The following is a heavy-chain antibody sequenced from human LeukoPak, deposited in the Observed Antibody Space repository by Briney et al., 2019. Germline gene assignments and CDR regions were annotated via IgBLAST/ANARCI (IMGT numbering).Heavy chain of an antibody. V-gene: IGHV1-69*13. CDR1: GGTFSSYA. J-gene: IGHJ4*02. Sequence: ASVKVSCKASGGTFSSYAISWVRQPPGQGLEWMGGIIPIFGTANYAQKFQGRVTITADESTSTAYMELSSLRSEDTAVYYCAREDDSSGYEGIYFDYWGQGTLVTVSS. CDR2: IIPIFGTA. CDR3: AREDDSSGYEGIYFDY. D-gene: IGHD3-22*01.